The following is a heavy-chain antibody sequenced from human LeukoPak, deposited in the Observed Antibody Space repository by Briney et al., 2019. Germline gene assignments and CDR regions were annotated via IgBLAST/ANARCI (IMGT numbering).Heavy chain of an antibody. D-gene: IGHD3-22*01. Sequence: SETLSLTCAVSGGSISSSNWWSWVRQPPGKGLEWIGEIYHSGSTNYNPSLKSRVTISVDKSKNQFSLKLSSVTAADTAVYYCASLPLYYDSSGYYYVVRDYWGQGTLVTVSS. J-gene: IGHJ4*02. CDR1: GGSISSSNW. CDR3: ASLPLYYDSSGYYYVVRDY. CDR2: IYHSGST. V-gene: IGHV4-4*02.